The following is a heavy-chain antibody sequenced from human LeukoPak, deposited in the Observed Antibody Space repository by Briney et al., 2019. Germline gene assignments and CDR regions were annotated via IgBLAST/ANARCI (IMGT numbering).Heavy chain of an antibody. D-gene: IGHD3-22*01. CDR2: INPNSGGT. V-gene: IGHV1-2*02. Sequence: ASVKVSCKASGYTFTGYYMHWVRQAPGQGLEWMGWINPNSGGTNYAQKFQGRVTMTRDTSISTAYMELSRLRSDDTAVYYCARGPEWGYYDSSGYYGFDYWGQGTLVTVSS. CDR1: GYTFTGYY. CDR3: ARGPEWGYYDSSGYYGFDY. J-gene: IGHJ4*02.